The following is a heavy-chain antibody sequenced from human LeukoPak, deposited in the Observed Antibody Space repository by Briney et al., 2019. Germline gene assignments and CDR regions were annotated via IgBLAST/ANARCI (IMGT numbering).Heavy chain of an antibody. CDR1: GYIFTSYW. J-gene: IGHJ6*03. Sequence: GASLQISCQGSGYIFTSYWIGWVRQLPGKGLEWMGIIYPGDSDTRYSPSFQGQVTISADKSISTAYLQWSSLKASDTAMYYCASQGSPGTTDYCYMDVWGKGTTVTVSS. V-gene: IGHV5-51*01. CDR2: IYPGDSDT. D-gene: IGHD1-7*01. CDR3: ASQGSPGTTDYCYMDV.